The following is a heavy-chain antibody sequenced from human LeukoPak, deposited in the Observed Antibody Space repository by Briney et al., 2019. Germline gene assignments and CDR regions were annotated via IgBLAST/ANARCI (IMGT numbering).Heavy chain of an antibody. Sequence: GGSLRLSCAASAFTFSDYYMSWIRQAPGKGLEWVSYISSSGSTIYYADSVKGRFTISRDNAKNSLYLQMNSLRAEDTAVYYCAKDDSSGYYPYNWFDPWGQGTLVTVSS. CDR3: AKDDSSGYYPYNWFDP. D-gene: IGHD3-22*01. CDR2: ISSSGSTI. V-gene: IGHV3-11*01. CDR1: AFTFSDYY. J-gene: IGHJ5*02.